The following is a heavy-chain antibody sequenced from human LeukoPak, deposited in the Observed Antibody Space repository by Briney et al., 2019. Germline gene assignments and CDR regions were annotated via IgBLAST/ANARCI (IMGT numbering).Heavy chain of an antibody. V-gene: IGHV3-30*02. J-gene: IGHJ5*02. CDR1: GFTFSSYG. CDR2: IRYDGSNK. D-gene: IGHD2-15*01. Sequence: PGGSLRLSCAASGFTFSSYGMHWVRQAPGKGLEWVAFIRYDGSNKYHADSVRGRFTISRDNSKNTLYLQMNSLRAEDTAVYYCAKDPRPLRCSGGSCSIPRGHWFDPWGQGTLVTVSS. CDR3: AKDPRPLRCSGGSCSIPRGHWFDP.